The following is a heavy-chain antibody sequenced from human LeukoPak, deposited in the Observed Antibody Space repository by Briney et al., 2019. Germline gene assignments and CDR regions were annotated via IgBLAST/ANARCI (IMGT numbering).Heavy chain of an antibody. Sequence: SETLSLTCTVSGGSISSYYWSWIRQPPGKGLEWIGYIYYSGSTKYNPSLKSRVTISLDTSKNQFSLKLTSVTAADTAVYYCVRERGSTTKPYYFDYWGQGKLVTVSS. V-gene: IGHV4-59*01. CDR1: GGSISSYY. CDR3: VRERGSTTKPYYFDY. D-gene: IGHD3-16*01. CDR2: IYYSGST. J-gene: IGHJ4*02.